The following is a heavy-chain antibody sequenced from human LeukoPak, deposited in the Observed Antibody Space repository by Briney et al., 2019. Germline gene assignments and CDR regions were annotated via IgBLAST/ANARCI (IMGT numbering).Heavy chain of an antibody. V-gene: IGHV4-59*01. J-gene: IGHJ3*02. CDR1: GGSISSYF. Sequence: LETLSLTCTVSGGSISSYFWCWMRPPPGKGVEGVGHIYYSGSTNYNPSLKSRVTISVDTSKNQFSLKLSSVTAADTAVDYCARDRSDAFDIWGQGTMVIVSS. CDR2: IYYSGST. CDR3: ARDRSDAFDI.